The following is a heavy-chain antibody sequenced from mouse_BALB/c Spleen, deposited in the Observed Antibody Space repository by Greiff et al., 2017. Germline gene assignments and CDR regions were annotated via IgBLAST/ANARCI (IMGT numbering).Heavy chain of an antibody. V-gene: IGHV3-8*02. Sequence: EVMLVESGPSLVKPSQTLSLTCSVTGDSITSGYWNWIRKFPGNKLEYMGYISYSGSTYYNPSLKSRISITRDTSKNQYYLQLNSVTTEDTATYYCAIITTVVPSYAMDDWGQGTSVTVSS. D-gene: IGHD1-1*01. J-gene: IGHJ4*01. CDR2: ISYSGST. CDR3: AIITTVVPSYAMDD. CDR1: GDSITSGY.